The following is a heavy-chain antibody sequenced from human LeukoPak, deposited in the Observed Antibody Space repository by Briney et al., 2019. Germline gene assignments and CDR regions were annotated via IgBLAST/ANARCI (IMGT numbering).Heavy chain of an antibody. D-gene: IGHD6-13*01. CDR3: ARGPYSSNWYVDY. CDR1: GFPFSSFY. V-gene: IGHV3-21*01. J-gene: IGHJ4*02. Sequence: PGGSLRLSCAASGFPFSSFYMSWVRQAPGKGLEWVSSISSSSSYIFYADSVRGRVTISRDNAKNSLYLQMNSLRAEDTAVYYCARGPYSSNWYVDYWGQGTLVTVAS. CDR2: ISSSSSYI.